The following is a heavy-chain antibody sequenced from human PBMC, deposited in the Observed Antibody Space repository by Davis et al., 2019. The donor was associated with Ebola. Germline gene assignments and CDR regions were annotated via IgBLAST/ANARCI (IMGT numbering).Heavy chain of an antibody. Sequence: GGSLRLSCAASGFTVSSNYMSWVRQAPGKGLEWVSVIYVVGSTYYADSVKARFTISRDNSKNTLHLQMNSLRVEDTAIYYCAKDTSNIWFDVWGQGTMVTVSS. CDR1: GFTVSSNY. J-gene: IGHJ3*01. V-gene: IGHV3-53*01. CDR3: AKDTSNIWFDV. CDR2: IYVVGST. D-gene: IGHD1-26*01.